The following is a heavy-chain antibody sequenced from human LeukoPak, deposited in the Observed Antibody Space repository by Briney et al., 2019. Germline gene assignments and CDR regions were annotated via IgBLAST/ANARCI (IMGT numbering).Heavy chain of an antibody. CDR1: GGSISSYY. D-gene: IGHD3-16*01. CDR3: ASLVGGSYYFDY. CDR2: IYYSGST. V-gene: IGHV4-59*01. J-gene: IGHJ4*02. Sequence: PSETLSLTCTVSGGSISSYYWSWIRQPPGKGLEWIGYIYYSGSTNYNPSLKSRVTISVDTSKNQFSLKLSSVTAADTAAYYCASLVGGSYYFDYWGQGTLVTVSS.